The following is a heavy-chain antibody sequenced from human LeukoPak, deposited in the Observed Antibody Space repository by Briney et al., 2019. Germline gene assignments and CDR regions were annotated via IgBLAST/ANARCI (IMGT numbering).Heavy chain of an antibody. V-gene: IGHV4-34*01. CDR2: INHSGST. Sequence: SETLSLTCAVYGGSFSGYYWSWIRQPPGKGLEWIGEINHSGSTDYNPSLKSRVTISVDTSKNQFSLKLSSVTAADTAVYYCARGLYSSGWGYDYWAREPWSPSPQ. CDR1: GGSFSGYY. J-gene: IGHJ4*02. D-gene: IGHD6-19*01. CDR3: ARGLYSSGWGYDY.